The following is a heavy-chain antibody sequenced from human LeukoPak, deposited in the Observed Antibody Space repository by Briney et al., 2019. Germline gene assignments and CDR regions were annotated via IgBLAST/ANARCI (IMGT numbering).Heavy chain of an antibody. CDR3: SRDRADSSGYLTYDY. CDR1: GFTFSSYA. V-gene: IGHV3-23*01. CDR2: ISGSGGST. Sequence: PGGSLRLSCAASGFTFSSYAMSWVRQAPGKGLEWVSAISGSGGSTYYADSVKGRFIISRDNSKNTLYLQMNSLRAEDTAVYYCSRDRADSSGYLTYDYWGQGTLVTVSS. J-gene: IGHJ4*02. D-gene: IGHD3-22*01.